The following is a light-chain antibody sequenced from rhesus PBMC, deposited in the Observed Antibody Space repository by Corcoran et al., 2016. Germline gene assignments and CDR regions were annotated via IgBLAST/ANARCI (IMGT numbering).Light chain of an antibody. CDR2: KAS. CDR1: QDSSKW. CDR3: QQHHTTPRT. V-gene: IGKV1-21*01. Sequence: DIQMTQFPSSLSASVGDRVTITCRASQDSSKWIAWYQQKPGKAPKLRIYKASTFQSGVPSRFSGSGSGTECTLTISSLQPEDFATYYCQQHHTTPRTFGLGTKVEIK. J-gene: IGKJ1*01.